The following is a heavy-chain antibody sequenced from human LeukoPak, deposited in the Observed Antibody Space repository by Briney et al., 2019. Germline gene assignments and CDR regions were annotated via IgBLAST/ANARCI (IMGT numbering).Heavy chain of an antibody. V-gene: IGHV1-2*04. CDR2: INPNSGGT. CDR1: GYTFTGYY. D-gene: IGHD2-15*01. Sequence: GASVKVSCKASGYTFTGYYMHWVRQAPGQGPEWMGWINPNSGGTNYAQKFQGWVTMTRDTSISTAYMELSRLRSDDTAVYYCARARRYCSGGSCYPEYFQHWGQGTLVTVSS. J-gene: IGHJ1*01. CDR3: ARARRYCSGGSCYPEYFQH.